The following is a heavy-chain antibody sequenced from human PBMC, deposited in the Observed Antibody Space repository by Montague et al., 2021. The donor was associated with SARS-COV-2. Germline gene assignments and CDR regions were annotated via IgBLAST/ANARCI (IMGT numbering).Heavy chain of an antibody. D-gene: IGHD3-22*01. CDR1: GGAISSSNW. CDR2: IYHSGSI. J-gene: IGHJ5*02. CDR3: AGGLSATYYESSGPES. V-gene: IGHV4-4*02. Sequence: SETLSLTCTVSGGAISSSNWWIWVRQPPGKGLEWLGEIYHSGSIXYNPSLKSRVTISIDKSKNQFYLEVTSVTAADTAVYFGAGGLSATYYESSGPESWGQGSLVTVSS.